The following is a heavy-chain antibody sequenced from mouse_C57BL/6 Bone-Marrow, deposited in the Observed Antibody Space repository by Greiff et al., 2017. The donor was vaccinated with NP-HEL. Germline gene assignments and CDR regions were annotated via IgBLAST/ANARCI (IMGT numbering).Heavy chain of an antibody. CDR2: IYPRSGNT. Sequence: VQLQQSGAELARPGASVKLSCKASGYTFTRYGISWVKQRTGQGLEWIGEIYPRSGNTYYNEKFKGKATLTADKSSSTAYMELRSLTSEDSAVYFCARGTTVVYWYFDVWGTGTTVTVSS. D-gene: IGHD1-1*01. CDR3: ARGTTVVYWYFDV. J-gene: IGHJ1*03. V-gene: IGHV1-81*01. CDR1: GYTFTRYG.